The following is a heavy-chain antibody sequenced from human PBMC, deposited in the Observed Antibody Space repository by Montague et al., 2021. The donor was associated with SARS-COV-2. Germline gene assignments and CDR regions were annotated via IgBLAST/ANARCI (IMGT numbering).Heavy chain of an antibody. CDR2: ILYSGTT. V-gene: IGHV4-39*01. CDR3: ARHVTFGGVVVALDY. J-gene: IGHJ4*02. CDR1: GASISSSENS. Sequence: SETLSLTCTVSGASISSSENSRGWIRQSPGKGLEWFGSILYSGTTYFNPSLRSRIAISVDTSKNQFSLKVTSVTAADTAVYYCARHVTFGGVVVALDYWGQGHLVSVSS. D-gene: IGHD3-16*02.